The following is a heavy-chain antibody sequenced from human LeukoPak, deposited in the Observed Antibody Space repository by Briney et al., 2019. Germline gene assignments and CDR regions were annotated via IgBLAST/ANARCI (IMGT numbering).Heavy chain of an antibody. Sequence: GASVKVSCTASGYTFTSYGISWVRQAPGQRLEWMGWINAGNGNTKYSQKFQGRVTITRDTSASTAYMELSSLRSEDTAVYYCARDDSSGYSPNLDYWGQGTLVTVSS. CDR2: INAGNGNT. CDR3: ARDDSSGYSPNLDY. V-gene: IGHV1-3*01. CDR1: GYTFTSYG. J-gene: IGHJ4*02. D-gene: IGHD3-22*01.